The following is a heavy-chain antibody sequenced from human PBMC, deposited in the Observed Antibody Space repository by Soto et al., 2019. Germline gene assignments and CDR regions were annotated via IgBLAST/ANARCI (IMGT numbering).Heavy chain of an antibody. CDR3: AKDLLVRGAIPNRFDP. D-gene: IGHD3-10*01. Sequence: EVQLLESGGGLVQPGGSLRLSCAASGFTFSSYAMSWVRQAPGKGLEWVSAISGSGGSTYYADSVKGRFTISRDNSKNTLYLEMNSLRAVDTAVYYCAKDLLVRGAIPNRFDPWGQGTLVTVSS. J-gene: IGHJ5*02. CDR2: ISGSGGST. V-gene: IGHV3-23*01. CDR1: GFTFSSYA.